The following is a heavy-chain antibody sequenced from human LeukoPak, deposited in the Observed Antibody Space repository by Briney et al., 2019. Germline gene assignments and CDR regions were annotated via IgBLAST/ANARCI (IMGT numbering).Heavy chain of an antibody. CDR3: ARNYYGSGSYDY. V-gene: IGHV3-66*01. Sequence: PGGSLRLSCAASGFTVSSNYMSWVRQAPGKGLEWVSVIYSGGSTYYADSVKGRLTISRDNSKNTLYLQMNSLRAEDTAVYYCARNYYGSGSYDYWGQGTLVTVSS. J-gene: IGHJ4*02. CDR2: IYSGGST. CDR1: GFTVSSNY. D-gene: IGHD3-10*01.